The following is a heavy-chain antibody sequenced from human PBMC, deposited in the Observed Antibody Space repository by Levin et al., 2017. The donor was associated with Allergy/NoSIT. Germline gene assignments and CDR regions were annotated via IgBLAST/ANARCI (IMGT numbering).Heavy chain of an antibody. CDR2: IYYSGST. V-gene: IGHV4-59*08. J-gene: IGHJ4*02. CDR1: GGSISSYY. CDR3: ARSPYYYGSGSYDY. Sequence: GSLRLSCTVSGGSISSYYWSWIRQPPGKGLEWIGYIYYSGSTNYNPSLKSRVTISVDTSKNQFSLKLSSVTAADTAVYYCARSPYYYGSGSYDYWGQGTLVTVSS. D-gene: IGHD3-10*01.